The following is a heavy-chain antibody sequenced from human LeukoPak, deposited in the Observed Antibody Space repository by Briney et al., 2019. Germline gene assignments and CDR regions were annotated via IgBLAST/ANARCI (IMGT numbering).Heavy chain of an antibody. CDR3: ARDGRGSRSSWFDP. V-gene: IGHV1-2*02. J-gene: IGHJ5*02. D-gene: IGHD3-10*01. CDR1: GYTFTGYY. CDR2: INPNSGGT. Sequence: GASVKVSCKASGYTFTGYYMHWVRQAPGQGLEWMGWINPNSGGTNYAQKFQGRVFITRDTSINTAYMELSSLGSDDTAVYYCARDGRGSRSSWFDPWGQGTLVTVSS.